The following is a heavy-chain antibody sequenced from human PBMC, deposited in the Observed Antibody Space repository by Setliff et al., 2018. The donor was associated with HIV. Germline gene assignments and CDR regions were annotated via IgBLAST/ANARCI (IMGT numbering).Heavy chain of an antibody. D-gene: IGHD1-1*01. CDR1: GDSISSGSYF. J-gene: IGHJ4*02. Sequence: LSLTCSVSGDSISSGSYFWGWIRQTPGKGLEWIGNIYYTGFAYYNPSLKSRVTISLDTSKTHFFLNLTSVTDADTAVYFCTRERRGDPAMATTRIDYWGQGKLVTVSS. CDR3: TRERRGDPAMATTRIDY. CDR2: IYYTGFA. V-gene: IGHV4-39*02.